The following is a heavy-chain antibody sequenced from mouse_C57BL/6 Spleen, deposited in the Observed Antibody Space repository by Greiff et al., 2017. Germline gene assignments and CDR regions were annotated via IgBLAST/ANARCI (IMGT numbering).Heavy chain of an antibody. Sequence: QVQLQQPGAELVKPGASVKMSCKASGYTFTSYWITWVKQRPGQGLEWIGDIYPGSGSTNYNEQFKSKATLTVDTSSSTAYMQPSSLTSEDSAVYYCASYDYDDGFAYWGQGTLVTVSA. D-gene: IGHD2-4*01. J-gene: IGHJ3*01. CDR1: GYTFTSYW. CDR3: ASYDYDDGFAY. CDR2: IYPGSGST. V-gene: IGHV1-55*01.